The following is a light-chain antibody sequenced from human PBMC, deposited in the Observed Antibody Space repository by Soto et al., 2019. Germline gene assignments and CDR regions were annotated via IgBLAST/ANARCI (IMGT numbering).Light chain of an antibody. CDR2: DAS. CDR3: QQFSSYPLT. J-gene: IGKJ4*01. V-gene: IGKV3-20*01. CDR1: QTVRNNY. Sequence: EFVLTQSPGTLSLSPGERATLSCRASQTVRNNYLALYQQKPGQAPRLLIYDASSRATGIPDRFSGDGSGTDFTLTISRLEPEDFAVYYCQQFSSYPLTFGGGTKVDIK.